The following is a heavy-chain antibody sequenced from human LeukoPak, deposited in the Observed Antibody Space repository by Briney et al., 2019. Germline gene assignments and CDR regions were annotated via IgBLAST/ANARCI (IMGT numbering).Heavy chain of an antibody. CDR2: INHSGST. CDR1: GGSFSGYY. D-gene: IGHD3-3*01. V-gene: IGHV4-34*01. J-gene: IGHJ3*02. Sequence: SETLSLTCAVYGGSFSGYYWSLIRQPPGKGLEWIGEINHSGSTNYNPSLKSRVTISVDTSKNQFSLKLSSVTAADTAVYYCARAGYDFWSGYFAYPWRGAFDIWGQGTMVTVSS. CDR3: ARAGYDFWSGYFAYPWRGAFDI.